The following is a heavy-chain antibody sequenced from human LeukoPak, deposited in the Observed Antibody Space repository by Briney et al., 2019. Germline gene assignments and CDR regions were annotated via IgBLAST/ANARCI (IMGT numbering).Heavy chain of an antibody. V-gene: IGHV3-30*04. Sequence: WRSLRLSCAASGFTFSSYAMHWVRQAPGKGLEWVALISYDGSNKYYADSVKGRFTISRDNSKNTLYLQMNSLRAEDTAVYYCAREHDYSANWFDPWGQGTLVTVSS. CDR3: AREHDYSANWFDP. D-gene: IGHD4/OR15-4a*01. CDR2: ISYDGSNK. J-gene: IGHJ5*02. CDR1: GFTFSSYA.